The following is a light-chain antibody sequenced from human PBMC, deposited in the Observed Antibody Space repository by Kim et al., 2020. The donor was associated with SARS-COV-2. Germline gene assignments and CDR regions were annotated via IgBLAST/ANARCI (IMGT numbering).Light chain of an antibody. V-gene: IGLV2-11*01. J-gene: IGLJ2*01. CDR3: FLVV. CDR1: SSDVRGYNY. CDR2: DVS. Sequence: QSALTQPRSVSGSPGQSVTISCTGTSSDVRGYNYVSWYQQHPGKAPKLMIYDVSKRPSGVPDRFSGSKSGNTASLTISGLQAEDEADYYCFLVVFGG.